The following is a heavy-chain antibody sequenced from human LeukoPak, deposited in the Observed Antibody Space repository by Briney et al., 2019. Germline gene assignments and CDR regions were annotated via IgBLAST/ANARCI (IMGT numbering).Heavy chain of an antibody. CDR2: IYSDGST. Sequence: GGSLRLSCTASGFTVSSNYMNWVRKAPGKGLEWVSLIYSDGSTHYADSVKGRFTISRDNSQNTLSLQMNSLRGEDTALYYCARGGDSSYYGDYWGQGTLVTVSS. CDR3: ARGGDSSYYGDY. J-gene: IGHJ4*02. D-gene: IGHD3-22*01. V-gene: IGHV3-66*01. CDR1: GFTVSSNY.